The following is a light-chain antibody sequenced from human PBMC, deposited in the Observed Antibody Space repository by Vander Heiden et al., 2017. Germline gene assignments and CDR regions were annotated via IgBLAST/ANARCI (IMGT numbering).Light chain of an antibody. Sequence: SYELTQPPSVSVSPGQTARITCSGDALPKEYACWYQQKSGQAPVLVIYGDSKRPSGIPERFSGSRSGTMATLTISGAQEDDEADYYCYSTDSSGNHRVFGGGTKLTVL. V-gene: IGLV3-10*01. J-gene: IGLJ2*01. CDR2: GDS. CDR1: ALPKEY. CDR3: YSTDSSGNHRV.